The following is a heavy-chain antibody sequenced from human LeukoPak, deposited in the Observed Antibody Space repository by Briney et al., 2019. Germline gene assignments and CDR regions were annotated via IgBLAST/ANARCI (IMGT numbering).Heavy chain of an antibody. Sequence: PSETLSLTCAVYGGSFSGYYWSWIRQPPGKGLEWIGEINHSGSTNYNPSLKSRVTISVDTSKNQFSLKLSSVTAADTAVYYCARVDSSSWYRYYYYMDVWGKGTTVTVSS. CDR3: ARVDSSSWYRYYYYMDV. D-gene: IGHD6-13*01. V-gene: IGHV4-34*01. J-gene: IGHJ6*03. CDR2: INHSGST. CDR1: GGSFSGYY.